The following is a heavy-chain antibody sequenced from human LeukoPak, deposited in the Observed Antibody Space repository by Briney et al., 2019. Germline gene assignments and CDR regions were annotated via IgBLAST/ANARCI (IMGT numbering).Heavy chain of an antibody. Sequence: PGGSLRLSCTASGFTFSNYAMSWVRQAPGKGLEGVSTISGSDGSTYYADSVKGRFTISRDNSKNTLYLQMNSLRVEDTAIYYWAKGRGYCTGGSCYSDYWGQGTLVTVSS. J-gene: IGHJ4*02. V-gene: IGHV3-23*01. CDR1: GFTFSNYA. D-gene: IGHD2-15*01. CDR3: AKGRGYCTGGSCYSDY. CDR2: ISGSDGST.